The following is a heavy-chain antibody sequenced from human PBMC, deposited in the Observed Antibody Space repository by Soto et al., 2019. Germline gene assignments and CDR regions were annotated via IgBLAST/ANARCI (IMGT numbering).Heavy chain of an antibody. CDR2: INPSGGST. CDR3: ARYPINHDYGDPHFDY. Sequence: ASVKVSCKASGYTFTSYYMHWVRQAPGQGLEWMGIINPSGGSTSYAQKFQGRVTMTRDTSTSTVYMELSGLRSEDTAVYYCARYPINHDYGDPHFDYWGQGTLVTVSS. CDR1: GYTFTSYY. J-gene: IGHJ4*02. D-gene: IGHD4-17*01. V-gene: IGHV1-46*01.